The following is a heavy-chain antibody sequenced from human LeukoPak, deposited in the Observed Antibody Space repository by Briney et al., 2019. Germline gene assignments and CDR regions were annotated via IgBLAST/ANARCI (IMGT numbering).Heavy chain of an antibody. CDR2: IYPGDSDT. J-gene: IGHJ6*03. CDR1: GYRFTSYW. CDR3: ARRGIAAPPNYYYYYMDV. V-gene: IGHV5-51*01. Sequence: GESLKISCKGSGYRFTSYWIGWVRQMPGKGLEWMGIIYPGDSDTRYSPSFQGQVTISADKSISTAYLQWSSLKASDTAMYYCARRGIAAPPNYYYYYMDVWGKGTTVTVSS. D-gene: IGHD6-6*01.